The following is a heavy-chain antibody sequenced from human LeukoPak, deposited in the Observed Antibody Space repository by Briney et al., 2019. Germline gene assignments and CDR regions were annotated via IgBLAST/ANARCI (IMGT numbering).Heavy chain of an antibody. J-gene: IGHJ4*02. CDR3: ARERTTVTMPNLRPQYYFDY. CDR2: IYTSGST. D-gene: IGHD4-17*01. CDR1: GGSISSGSYY. V-gene: IGHV4-61*02. Sequence: KPSQTLSLTCTVSGGSISSGSYYWSWIRQPAGKGLEWIGRIYTSGSTNYNPSLKRRVTISVDTSKNQFSLKLSSVTAADTAVYYCARERTTVTMPNLRPQYYFDYWGQGTLVTVSS.